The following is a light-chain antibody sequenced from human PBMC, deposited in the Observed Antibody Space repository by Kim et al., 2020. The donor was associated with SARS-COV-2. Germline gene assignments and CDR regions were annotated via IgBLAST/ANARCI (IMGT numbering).Light chain of an antibody. CDR1: QDISNY. J-gene: IGKJ2*03. CDR3: QQYDNLLR. CDR2: DAS. V-gene: IGKV1-33*01. Sequence: DIQMTQSPSSLSATVGDRVTITCQASQDISNYLNWYQQKPGKAPKLLIYDASNLETGVPSRFSGSGSGTDFTFTISSLQPEDIATYYCQQYDNLLRFCQGTKLEI.